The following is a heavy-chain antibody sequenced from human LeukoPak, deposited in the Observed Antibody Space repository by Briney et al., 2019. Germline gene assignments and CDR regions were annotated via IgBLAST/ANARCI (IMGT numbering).Heavy chain of an antibody. CDR1: GFTFSSYR. V-gene: IGHV3-21*01. CDR2: ISSSSSYI. D-gene: IGHD3-16*01. Sequence: PGGSLRLSCAASGFTFSSYRMNWVRQAPGKGLEWVSSISSSSSYIYYADSVKGRFTISRDNAKNSLYLQMNSLRAEDTAVYYCARDSPLGARYWGQGTLVTVSS. CDR3: ARDSPLGARY. J-gene: IGHJ4*02.